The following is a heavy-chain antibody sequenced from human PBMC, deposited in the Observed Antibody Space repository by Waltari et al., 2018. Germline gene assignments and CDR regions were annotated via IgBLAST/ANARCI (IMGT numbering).Heavy chain of an antibody. CDR3: ATGGWYGMDV. CDR2: INHSGST. Sequence: QVQLQQWGAGLLKPSETLSLTCAVYGGSFSGYYWSWIRQPPGKGLEWIGEINHSGSTNYNPSLKSRVTISVDTSKNQFSLKLSSVTAADTAVYYCATGGWYGMDVWGQGTTVTVSS. D-gene: IGHD6-19*01. J-gene: IGHJ6*02. CDR1: GGSFSGYY. V-gene: IGHV4-34*01.